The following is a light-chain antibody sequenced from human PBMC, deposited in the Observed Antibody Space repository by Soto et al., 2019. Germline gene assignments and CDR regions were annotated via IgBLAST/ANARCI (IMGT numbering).Light chain of an antibody. J-gene: IGKJ5*01. V-gene: IGKV3-20*01. CDR2: GAA. Sequence: EIVWTQSPGTLSWSPGERATLSCRASQSVSSSYLAWYQKKPGLAPRLLIYGAASRATGISDRFSGSGSGTDFPLTISRLEPEDFAVYYCQQYASSRITFGQGTRLAIK. CDR3: QQYASSRIT. CDR1: QSVSSSY.